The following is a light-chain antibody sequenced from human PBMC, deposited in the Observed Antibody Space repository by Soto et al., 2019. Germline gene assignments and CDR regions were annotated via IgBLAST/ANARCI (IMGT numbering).Light chain of an antibody. J-gene: IGKJ4*01. V-gene: IGKV3-15*01. CDR3: QQSNNWPPLT. Sequence: EIVMTQSPATLSVSPGETATLSCRASQSVAGNLAWYQQKPGLPPRLLIYGVSTRATGVPARFSGSGSETDFSLTISSLQIEDFALYYCQQSNNWPPLTFGGGTKVEIK. CDR1: QSVAGN. CDR2: GVS.